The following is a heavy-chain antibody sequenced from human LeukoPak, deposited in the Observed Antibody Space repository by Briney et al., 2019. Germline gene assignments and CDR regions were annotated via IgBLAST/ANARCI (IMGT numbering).Heavy chain of an antibody. CDR1: GYTLTSYD. CDR3: ARAALVGATSPSDY. D-gene: IGHD1-26*01. J-gene: IGHJ4*02. Sequence: GASVKVSCKASGYTLTSYDINWVRQATGQGLEWMGWMNPNSGNTGYAQKFQGRVTMTRNTSISTAYMELSSLRSEDTAVYYCARAALVGATSPSDYWGQGTLVTVSS. V-gene: IGHV1-8*01. CDR2: MNPNSGNT.